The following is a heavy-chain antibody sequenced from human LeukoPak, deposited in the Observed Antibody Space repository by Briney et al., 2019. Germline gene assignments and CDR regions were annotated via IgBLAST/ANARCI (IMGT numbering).Heavy chain of an antibody. V-gene: IGHV3-30*03. CDR2: ISYDGSNK. Sequence: GGSLRLSCAASGFTFSSYGMHWVRQAPGKGLEWVAVISYDGSNKYYADSVKGRFTISRDNSKNTLYLQMNSLRAEDTAVYYCARDRSEGGSYYPQVSYYFDYWGQGTLVTVSS. CDR1: GFTFSSYG. CDR3: ARDRSEGGSYYPQVSYYFDY. J-gene: IGHJ4*02. D-gene: IGHD1-26*01.